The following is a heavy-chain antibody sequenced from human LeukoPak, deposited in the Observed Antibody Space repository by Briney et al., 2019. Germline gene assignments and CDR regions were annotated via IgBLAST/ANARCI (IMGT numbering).Heavy chain of an antibody. Sequence: GGSLRLSCAASGFTVSSNYMSWVRQAPGKGLEWVSAIYAGGDTYYADSVRGRFTISRDNSKNTLYLQLNSLRAEDTAVFYCAARDWNYASGIDYWGQGSLVTVSS. V-gene: IGHV3-53*01. CDR3: AARDWNYASGIDY. D-gene: IGHD1-7*01. CDR1: GFTVSSNY. J-gene: IGHJ4*02. CDR2: IYAGGDT.